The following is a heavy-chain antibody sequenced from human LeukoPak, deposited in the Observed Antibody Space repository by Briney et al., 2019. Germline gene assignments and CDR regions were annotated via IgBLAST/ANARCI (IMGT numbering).Heavy chain of an antibody. CDR2: ISGSGGST. Sequence: GGSLRLSCAASGFTFSSYAMSWVRQAPGKGLEWVSAISGSGGSTYYADSVKGRFTISRDNSKNTLYLQMNSLRAEDTAVYYCAKVKGLWFGELPFYWGQGTLVTVSS. J-gene: IGHJ4*02. CDR1: GFTFSSYA. D-gene: IGHD3-10*01. V-gene: IGHV3-23*01. CDR3: AKVKGLWFGELPFY.